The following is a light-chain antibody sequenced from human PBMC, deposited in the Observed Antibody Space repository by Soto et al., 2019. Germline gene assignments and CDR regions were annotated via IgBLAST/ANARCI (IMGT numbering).Light chain of an antibody. V-gene: IGKV3D-15*01. CDR1: QSVSRY. CDR3: QQYNDWPRGT. Sequence: EIAPPKSPATLSLSPPAIAFLPCRPSQSVSRYLAWYQQRPGQAPRLLIFDASNRATGIPARFSGSGSGTEFTLTISSLQSEDFAVYYCQQYNDWPRGTFGQGPKVDIK. CDR2: DAS. J-gene: IGKJ1*01.